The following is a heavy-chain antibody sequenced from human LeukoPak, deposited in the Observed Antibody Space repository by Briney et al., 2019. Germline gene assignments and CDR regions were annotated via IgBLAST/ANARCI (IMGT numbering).Heavy chain of an antibody. V-gene: IGHV4-38-2*01. CDR2: IYHSGST. Sequence: PSETLSLTCAVSGYSISSGYYWGWIRQPPGKGLEWFGSIYHSGSTYYNPSLKSRATISVDPSKNQFSLKLSSVTAADPAVYYCASIPYCSSTSCYTEYYFDYWGQGTLVTVSS. J-gene: IGHJ4*02. D-gene: IGHD2-2*02. CDR1: GYSISSGYY. CDR3: ASIPYCSSTSCYTEYYFDY.